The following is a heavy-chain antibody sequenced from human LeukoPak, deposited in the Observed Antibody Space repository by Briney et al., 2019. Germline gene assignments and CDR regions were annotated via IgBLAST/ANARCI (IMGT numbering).Heavy chain of an antibody. CDR1: GYTFTNYW. D-gene: IGHD1-14*01. V-gene: IGHV5-51*01. CDR2: IYPADSDT. CDR3: AEIPHRYFYY. Sequence: GESLKVSCQVSGYTFTNYWIGWVRQMPGKDLESMGIIYPADSDTRYSPSFQGQVTISVDKSVSTAYLQWSSLKASDTAMYYCAEIPHRYFYYWGQGTLVTVSS. J-gene: IGHJ4*02.